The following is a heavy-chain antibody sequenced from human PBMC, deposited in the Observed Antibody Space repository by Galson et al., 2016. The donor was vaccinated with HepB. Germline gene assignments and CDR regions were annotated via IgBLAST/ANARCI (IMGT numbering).Heavy chain of an antibody. Sequence: SVKVSCKASEYTFTRYYIHWVRQAPGQGLEWMGIINPNGAGTRYAQKFQGRVTMTRDTSTSTVYMELSSLRSEDTAVYYCARDLGSSSLRVGIDPWGQGTLVTVSS. D-gene: IGHD6-13*01. J-gene: IGHJ5*02. CDR3: ARDLGSSSLRVGIDP. V-gene: IGHV1-46*01. CDR1: EYTFTRYY. CDR2: INPNGAGT.